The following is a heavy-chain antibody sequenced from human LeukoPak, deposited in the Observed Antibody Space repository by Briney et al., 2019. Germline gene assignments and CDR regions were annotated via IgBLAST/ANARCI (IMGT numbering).Heavy chain of an antibody. V-gene: IGHV3-9*01. Sequence: GGSLRLSCAASGFTFDDYAMHWVRQAPGKGLEWVSGISWNSGSIGYADSVKGRFTISRDNAKNSLYLQMNSLGAEDTALYYCAKGRVYYDSSGYPDWGQGTLVTVSS. CDR3: AKGRVYYDSSGYPD. D-gene: IGHD3-22*01. CDR1: GFTFDDYA. J-gene: IGHJ4*02. CDR2: ISWNSGSI.